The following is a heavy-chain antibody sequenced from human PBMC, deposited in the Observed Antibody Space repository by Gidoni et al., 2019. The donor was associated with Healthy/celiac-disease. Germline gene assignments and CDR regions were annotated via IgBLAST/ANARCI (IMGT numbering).Heavy chain of an antibody. CDR2: NYYSGST. V-gene: IGHV4-39*01. CDR1: GGSISSSSYY. J-gene: IGHJ6*02. Sequence: QLQLQESGPGLVKPSETLSLTCTVSGGSISSSSYYWGWFRQPPGKGLEWMGSNYYSGSTYYTPSLKSRVTISVDTSKNQFSLKLSSVTAADTALYYCARRGYSSYYDGMDVWGQGTTVTVSS. D-gene: IGHD5-18*01. CDR3: ARRGYSSYYDGMDV.